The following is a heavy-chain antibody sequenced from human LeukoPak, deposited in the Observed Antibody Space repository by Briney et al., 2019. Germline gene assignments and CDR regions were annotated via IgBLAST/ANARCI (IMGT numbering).Heavy chain of an antibody. V-gene: IGHV4-38-2*01. CDR2: IYHSGST. D-gene: IGHD3-3*01. J-gene: IGHJ5*02. CDR1: GYSISSGYY. CDR3: AKYVLRFSYNWFVP. Sequence: SETLSLTCAVSGYSISSGYYWGWIRPPPGKGREWSGSIYHSGSTYYNPSLKSRVTISVDTSKNQFSLKLSSVTAADTAVYYCAKYVLRFSYNWFVPWGHGTLVAVSS.